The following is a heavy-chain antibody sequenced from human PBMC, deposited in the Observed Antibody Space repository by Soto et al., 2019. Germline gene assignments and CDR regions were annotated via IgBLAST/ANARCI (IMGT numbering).Heavy chain of an antibody. CDR3: ARGGGGRTWIQLWLFAWSFDY. J-gene: IGHJ4*02. CDR1: GYTFTSYY. D-gene: IGHD5-18*01. CDR2: INPSGGST. V-gene: IGHV1-46*01. Sequence: ASVKVSCKASGYTFTSYYMHWVRQAPGQGLEWMGIINPSGGSTSYTQKFQGRVTMTRDTSTSTVYMELSSLRSEDTAVYYCARGGGGRTWIQLWLFAWSFDYWGQGTLVTVSS.